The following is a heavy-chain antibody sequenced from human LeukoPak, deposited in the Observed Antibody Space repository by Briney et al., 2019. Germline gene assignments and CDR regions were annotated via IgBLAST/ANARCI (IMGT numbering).Heavy chain of an antibody. CDR3: AREGERNWFDP. J-gene: IGHJ5*02. Sequence: ASVKVSCKASGYTFTSYYMHWVRQAPGQGLEWMGWINTNTGNPTYAQGFTGRFVFSLDTSVSTAYLQISSLKAEDTAVYYCAREGERNWFDPWGQGTLVTVSS. D-gene: IGHD1-1*01. CDR2: INTNTGNP. V-gene: IGHV7-4-1*02. CDR1: GYTFTSYY.